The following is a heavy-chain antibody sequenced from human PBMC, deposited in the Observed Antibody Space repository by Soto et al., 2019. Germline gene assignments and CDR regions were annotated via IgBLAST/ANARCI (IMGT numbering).Heavy chain of an antibody. D-gene: IGHD5-12*01. CDR3: ARDPDGYNDY. Sequence: PSETLSLTCTVSGGSISSSSYYWGWIRQPPGKGLEWIGSIYYSGSTYYNPSLKSRVTISVDTSKNQFSLKLSSVTAADTAVYYCARDPDGYNDYWGQGALVT. J-gene: IGHJ4*02. V-gene: IGHV4-39*02. CDR2: IYYSGST. CDR1: GGSISSSSYY.